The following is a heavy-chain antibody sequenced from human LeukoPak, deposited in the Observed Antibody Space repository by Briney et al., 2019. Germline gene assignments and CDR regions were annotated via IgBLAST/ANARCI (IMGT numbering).Heavy chain of an antibody. D-gene: IGHD3-3*01. J-gene: IGHJ3*02. CDR3: AQYYDFWSGYYTKAFDI. Sequence: ASVKVSCKASGYTFTGYYMHWVRQAPGQGLEWMGRINPNSGGTNYAQKFQGRVTMTRDTSINTAYMELSRLRSDDTAVYYCAQYYDFWSGYYTKAFDIWGQGTMVTVSS. CDR1: GYTFTGYY. V-gene: IGHV1-2*06. CDR2: INPNSGGT.